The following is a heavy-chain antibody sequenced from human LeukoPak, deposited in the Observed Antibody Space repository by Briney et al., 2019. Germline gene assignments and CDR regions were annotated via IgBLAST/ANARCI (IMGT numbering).Heavy chain of an antibody. V-gene: IGHV3-30*02. J-gene: IGHJ4*02. CDR1: GFTFSSYG. CDR3: AIGGCSGGSCYLLGY. D-gene: IGHD2-15*01. Sequence: GGSLRLSCAASGFTFSSYGMHWVRQAPGKGLEWVAFIRYDGSNKYYADSVKGRFTISRDNSKNTLYLQMNSLRAEDTAVYYCAIGGCSGGSCYLLGYWGQGTLVTVSS. CDR2: IRYDGSNK.